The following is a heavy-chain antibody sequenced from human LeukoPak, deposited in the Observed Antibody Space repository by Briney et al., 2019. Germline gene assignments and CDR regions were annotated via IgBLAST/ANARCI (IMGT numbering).Heavy chain of an antibody. J-gene: IGHJ4*02. CDR2: IKQDGSEK. V-gene: IGHV3-7*01. CDR3: ARGRRDGYNLGRYHYFDY. CDR1: GFTFSSYW. D-gene: IGHD5-24*01. Sequence: GGSVRLSCAASGFTFSSYWMSWVRQAPGKGLEWVANIKQDGSEKYYVDSVKGRFTISRDNAKNSLYLQMNSLRAEDTAVYYCARGRRDGYNLGRYHYFDYWGQGTLVTVSS.